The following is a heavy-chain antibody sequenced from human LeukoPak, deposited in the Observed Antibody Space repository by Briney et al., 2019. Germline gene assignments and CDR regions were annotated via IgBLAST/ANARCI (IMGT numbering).Heavy chain of an antibody. CDR1: GFTFRSYW. D-gene: IGHD5-12*01. CDR3: ARVGYSGWNLEY. J-gene: IGHJ4*02. CDR2: INQGGSVK. Sequence: GGSLRLSCAASGFTFRSYWMSWVRQAPGKGLEGVANINQGGSVKYYVDSVKGRFTISRDDAKNSVYVQMNSLRDEDTAVYYCARVGYSGWNLEYWGQGTLVTVSS. V-gene: IGHV3-7*01.